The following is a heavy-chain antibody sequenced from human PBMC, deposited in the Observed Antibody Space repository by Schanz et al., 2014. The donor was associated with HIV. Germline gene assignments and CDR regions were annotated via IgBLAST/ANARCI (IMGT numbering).Heavy chain of an antibody. V-gene: IGHV3-21*01. CDR1: GFTFSSYS. CDR3: ARGQPLVQRWFDP. CDR2: ISYTGTYM. D-gene: IGHD6-13*01. Sequence: VQLVESGGGVVQPGRSLRLSCAASGFTFSSYSMNWVRQAPGKGLEWVSSISYTGTYMYYADSVKGRFTISRDNSKNTLYLQMNSLRPEDTAVYYCARGQPLVQRWFDPWGQGTLVTVSS. J-gene: IGHJ5*02.